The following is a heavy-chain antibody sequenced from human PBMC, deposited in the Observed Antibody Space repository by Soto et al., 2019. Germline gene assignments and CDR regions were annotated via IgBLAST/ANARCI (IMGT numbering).Heavy chain of an antibody. J-gene: IGHJ4*02. CDR1: GGSISSGGYS. Sequence: QLQLQESGSGLVKPSQTLSLTCAVSGGSISSGGYSWSWIRQPPGKGLEWIGYTYHSGSPYYNPSLKSRVTISVDRSKNQFSLKLSSVTAADTAVYYCARLLDISWREFDYWGQGTLVTVSS. CDR2: TYHSGSP. CDR3: ARLLDISWREFDY. V-gene: IGHV4-30-2*01. D-gene: IGHD2-2*03.